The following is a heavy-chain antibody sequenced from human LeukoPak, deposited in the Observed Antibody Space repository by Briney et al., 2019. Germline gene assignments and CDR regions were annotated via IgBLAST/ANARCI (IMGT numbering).Heavy chain of an antibody. CDR1: GFTFSSYS. J-gene: IGHJ3*02. D-gene: IGHD7-27*01. Sequence: GGSLRLSCAASGFTFSSYSMNWVRQAPGKGLEWVSSISSSSSYIYQADSVRGRFTISRDNTENSLYLQMNSLRAEDTAVYYCVRVGTSFDIWGQGTMVTVSS. CDR2: ISSSSSYI. CDR3: VRVGTSFDI. V-gene: IGHV3-21*01.